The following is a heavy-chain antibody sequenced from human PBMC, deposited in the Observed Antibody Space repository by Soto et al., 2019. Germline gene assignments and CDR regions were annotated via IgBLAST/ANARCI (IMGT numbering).Heavy chain of an antibody. Sequence: LSLTCAVSGGSISSGGYSWSWIRQPPGKGLEWVSGISWNSGSIGHADSVKGRFTISRDNAKNSLYLQMNSLRAEDTALYYCAKDLAYSSSGNFDYLGQGTLVTVSS. CDR1: GGSISSGGYS. CDR2: ISWNSGSI. V-gene: IGHV3-9*01. D-gene: IGHD6-13*01. J-gene: IGHJ4*02. CDR3: AKDLAYSSSGNFDY.